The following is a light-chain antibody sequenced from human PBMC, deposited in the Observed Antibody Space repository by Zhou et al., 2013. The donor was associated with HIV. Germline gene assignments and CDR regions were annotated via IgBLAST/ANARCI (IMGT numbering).Light chain of an antibody. V-gene: IGKV1-27*01. CDR2: AAS. CDR1: QGISNY. CDR3: QKYNSAPLS. J-gene: IGKJ4*01. Sequence: DIQMTQSPSSLSASVGDRVTITCRASQGISNYLAWYQQKPGKVPKLLIFAASTLHSGVPSRFSGSGSGTGFTLTISSLQPDDVATYFCQKYNSAPLSFGGGTRVEIK.